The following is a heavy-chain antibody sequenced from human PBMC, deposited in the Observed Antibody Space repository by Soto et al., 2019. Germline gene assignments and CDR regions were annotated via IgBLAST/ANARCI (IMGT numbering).Heavy chain of an antibody. CDR3: ARASVSGRRFDY. V-gene: IGHV1-46*03. Sequence: ASVNVSCKASGYTFSSYYMHWVRQAPGQGLEWMGVINPSGGSTTYAQKFQGRVTVTRDTSTTTFYMELSSLTSEDTAVYYCARASVSGRRFDYWGQ. CDR2: INPSGGST. J-gene: IGHJ4*02. CDR1: GYTFSSYY. D-gene: IGHD6-19*01.